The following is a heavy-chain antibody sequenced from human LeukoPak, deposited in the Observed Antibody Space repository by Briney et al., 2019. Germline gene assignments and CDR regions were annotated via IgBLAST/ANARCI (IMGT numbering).Heavy chain of an antibody. D-gene: IGHD5-12*01. CDR3: AKDIGSGYDWYFDL. J-gene: IGHJ2*01. V-gene: IGHV3-23*01. CDR2: ISGSGDST. CDR1: GFTLTSYA. Sequence: GDSLRLSCAASGFTLTSYAMSWVRQAPGKGLEWVSAISGSGDSTYYADSVKGRFTISRDNAKNSLYLKMNSLRAEDMALYYCAKDIGSGYDWYFDLWGRGTLVTVSS.